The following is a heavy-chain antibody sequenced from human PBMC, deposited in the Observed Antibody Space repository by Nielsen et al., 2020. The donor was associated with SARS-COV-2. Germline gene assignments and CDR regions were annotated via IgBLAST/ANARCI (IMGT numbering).Heavy chain of an antibody. V-gene: IGHV1-2*06. Sequence: ASVPVSCKASGYTFTGHYMLWMRQAPGQGPEWMGRVNPNRGATNYTQKFQGRVTLTRDTSINTTYMELNRLTSDDTAVYYCARVRSSAGIWFDPWGQGTLVVVSS. CDR2: VNPNRGAT. CDR3: ARVRSSAGIWFDP. J-gene: IGHJ5*02. CDR1: GYTFTGHY. D-gene: IGHD3-10*01.